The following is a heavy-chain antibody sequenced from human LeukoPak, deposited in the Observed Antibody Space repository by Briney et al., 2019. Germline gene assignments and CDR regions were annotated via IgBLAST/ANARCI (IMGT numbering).Heavy chain of an antibody. J-gene: IGHJ4*02. V-gene: IGHV3-21*01. D-gene: IGHD5-12*01. CDR3: ARDIVATIYRTRIAAAGPFDY. CDR2: ISSSDSYI. Sequence: GGSLRLSCAASGFTFSSYTMNWVRQAPGKGLEWVSSISSSDSYIYYADSVKGRFTISRDNAKNSLYLQMNSLRAADTAVYYCARDIVATIYRTRIAAAGPFDYWGQGTLVTVSS. CDR1: GFTFSSYT.